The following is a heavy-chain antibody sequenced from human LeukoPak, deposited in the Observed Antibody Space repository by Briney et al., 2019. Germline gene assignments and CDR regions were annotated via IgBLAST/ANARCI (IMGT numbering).Heavy chain of an antibody. CDR3: ARDQGIRYFDWFSAFDI. V-gene: IGHV4-31*03. Sequence: PSETLSLTCTVSGGSISSGGYYWSWIRQHPGKGLEWIGYIYYSGSTYYNPSLKSRVTISVDTSKNQFSLKLSSVTAADTAVYYCARDQGIRYFDWFSAFDIWGQGTMVTVSS. CDR1: GGSISSGGYY. J-gene: IGHJ3*02. D-gene: IGHD3-9*01. CDR2: IYYSGST.